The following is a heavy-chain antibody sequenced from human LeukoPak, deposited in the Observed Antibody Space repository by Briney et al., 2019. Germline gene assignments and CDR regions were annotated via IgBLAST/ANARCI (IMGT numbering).Heavy chain of an antibody. D-gene: IGHD4-17*01. J-gene: IGHJ4*02. Sequence: GGSLRLSCAASGLSFSSTYMTWVRQAPGKGLEWVSVIYSGGGTNYADSLKGRFSTSRDNSKNTLYLQMTSMRAEDTALYYCVGEGKYWGQGTLVTVSS. CDR1: GLSFSSTY. CDR3: VGEGKY. CDR2: IYSGGGT. V-gene: IGHV3-53*01.